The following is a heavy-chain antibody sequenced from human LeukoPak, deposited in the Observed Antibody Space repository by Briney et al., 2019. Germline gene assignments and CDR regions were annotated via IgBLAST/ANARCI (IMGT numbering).Heavy chain of an antibody. D-gene: IGHD3-22*01. CDR2: IIPIFGTA. Sequence: GSSVKVSCKASGGTFSSYAISWVRQAPGQGLEWMGGIIPIFGTANYAQKFQGRVTITTDESTSTAYMGLSSLRSEDMAVYYCARDRYYYDSSGYLDYWGQGTLVTVSS. CDR3: ARDRYYYDSSGYLDY. V-gene: IGHV1-69*05. J-gene: IGHJ4*02. CDR1: GGTFSSYA.